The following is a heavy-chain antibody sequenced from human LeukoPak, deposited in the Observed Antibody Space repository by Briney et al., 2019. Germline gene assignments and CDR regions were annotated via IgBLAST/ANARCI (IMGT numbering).Heavy chain of an antibody. V-gene: IGHV4-34*01. CDR2: INHSGST. Sequence: SETLSLTWAVYGGSFSGYYWSWIRQPPGKGLEWIGEINHSGSTNYNPSLKSRVTISVDTSKNQFSLKLSSVTAADTAVYYCARGWRLGELSYPFDYWGQGTLVTVSS. D-gene: IGHD3-16*02. CDR1: GGSFSGYY. CDR3: ARGWRLGELSYPFDY. J-gene: IGHJ4*02.